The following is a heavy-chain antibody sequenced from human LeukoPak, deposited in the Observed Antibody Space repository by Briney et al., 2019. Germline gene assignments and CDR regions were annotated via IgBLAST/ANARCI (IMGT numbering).Heavy chain of an antibody. CDR2: TSESGDNT. CDR3: AKQLGYCSDGSCYFPY. J-gene: IGHJ4*02. D-gene: IGHD2-15*01. Sequence: GGSLRLSCAASGFTFSSYAMTWVRQAPGKGLEWVSVTSESGDNTYYGDSVKGRFTVSRDNSKNTLYLQMNSLRAEDTAVYYCAKQLGYCSDGSCYFPYWGQGTLVTVSS. V-gene: IGHV3-23*01. CDR1: GFTFSSYA.